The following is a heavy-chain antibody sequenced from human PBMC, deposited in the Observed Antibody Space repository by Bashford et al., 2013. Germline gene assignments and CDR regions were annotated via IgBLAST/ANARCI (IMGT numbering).Heavy chain of an antibody. J-gene: IGHJ4*02. Sequence: YTSWIRQPPGKGLEWIGEINHSGSTNYNPSLKSRVTISVDTSKNQFSLKLSSVTAADTAVYYCARIVATTLRGYGYWGQGTLVTVSS. D-gene: IGHD5-12*01. V-gene: IGHV4-34*01. CDR1: Y. CDR2: INHSGST. CDR3: ARIVATTLRGYGY.